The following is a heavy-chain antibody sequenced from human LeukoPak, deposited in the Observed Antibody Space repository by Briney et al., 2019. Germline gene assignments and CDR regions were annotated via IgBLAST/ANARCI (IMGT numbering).Heavy chain of an antibody. D-gene: IGHD5-24*01. V-gene: IGHV3-33*01. CDR1: GFTFSSYA. J-gene: IGHJ4*02. Sequence: GRSLRLSCAASGFTFSSYAMHWVRQAPGKGLEWVAVIWYDGSNKYYADSVKGRFTISRDNSKNTLYLQMNGLRAEDTAVYYCARGIGYNYVDFDYWGQGTLVTVSS. CDR2: IWYDGSNK. CDR3: ARGIGYNYVDFDY.